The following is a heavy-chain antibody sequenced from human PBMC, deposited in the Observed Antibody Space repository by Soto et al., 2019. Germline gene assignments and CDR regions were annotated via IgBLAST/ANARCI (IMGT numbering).Heavy chain of an antibody. V-gene: IGHV1-3*01. D-gene: IGHD2-2*02. CDR2: INAGNGNT. CDR1: GYTFTRYA. CDR3: ARYYCSSTSCYIDY. J-gene: IGHJ4*02. Sequence: ASVTVSCKAPGYTFTRYAMHWVRQAPGQRLEWMGWINAGNGNTKYSQKFQGRVTITRDTSASTAYMELSSLRSEDTAVYYCARYYCSSTSCYIDYWGQGTLVTVSS.